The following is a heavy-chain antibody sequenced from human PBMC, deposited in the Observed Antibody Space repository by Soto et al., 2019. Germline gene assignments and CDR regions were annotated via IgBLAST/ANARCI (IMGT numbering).Heavy chain of an antibody. V-gene: IGHV4-34*01. D-gene: IGHD6-13*01. CDR3: ARGRKGFSSSCYVD. CDR2: INDSGGT. Sequence: SETLSLTCAVYGGSFSGYYWTWIRQPPGKGLEWIGEINDSGGTDYNPSLKSRDTISLDTSKNQLSLKLSSVTAADTAVYYCARGRKGFSSSCYVDWGQGTLVTVSS. J-gene: IGHJ4*02. CDR1: GGSFSGYY.